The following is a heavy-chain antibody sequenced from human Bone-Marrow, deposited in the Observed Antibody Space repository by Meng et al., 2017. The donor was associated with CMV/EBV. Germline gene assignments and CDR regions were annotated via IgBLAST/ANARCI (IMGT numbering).Heavy chain of an antibody. CDR1: GYTFTSYD. D-gene: IGHD3-3*01. CDR2: MNPNSGNT. CDR3: ARSHARFLDRLNYYYYYYGMDV. V-gene: IGHV1-8*03. Sequence: ASVKVSCKASGYTFTSYDINWVRQATGQGLEWMGWMNPNSGNTGYAQKFQGRVTITRNTSISTAYMELSSLRSEDTAVYYCARSHARFLDRLNYYYYYYGMDVWGQGNTVNVDS. J-gene: IGHJ6*01.